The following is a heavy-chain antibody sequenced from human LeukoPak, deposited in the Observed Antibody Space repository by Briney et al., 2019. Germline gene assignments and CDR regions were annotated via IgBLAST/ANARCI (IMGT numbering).Heavy chain of an antibody. D-gene: IGHD5-18*01. CDR2: LYSGGNT. CDR3: AKEAGYSYGFDY. J-gene: IGHJ4*02. V-gene: IGHV3-53*01. Sequence: GGSLRLSCAASGFTVSSNYMSWVRQAPGXXLXXVSILYSGGNTYYAXSVKGRFTISRDNSKNMLYLQMNSLRAEDTAVYYCAKEAGYSYGFDYWGQGTLVTVSS. CDR1: GFTVSSNY.